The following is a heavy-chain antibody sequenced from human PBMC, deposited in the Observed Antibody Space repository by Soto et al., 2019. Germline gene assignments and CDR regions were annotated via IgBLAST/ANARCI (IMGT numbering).Heavy chain of an antibody. CDR2: IWYDGSNK. V-gene: IGHV3-33*01. J-gene: IGHJ6*02. Sequence: GGSLRLSCAASGFTFSSYGMHWVRQAPGKGLEWVAVIWYDGSNKYYADSVKGRFTISRDNSKNTLYLQMNSLRAEDTAVYYCAREYSYGFPYYGMDVWGPGTTVTVSS. D-gene: IGHD5-18*01. CDR3: AREYSYGFPYYGMDV. CDR1: GFTFSSYG.